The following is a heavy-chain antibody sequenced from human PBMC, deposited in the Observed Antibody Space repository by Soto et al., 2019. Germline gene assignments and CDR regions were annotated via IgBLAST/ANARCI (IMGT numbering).Heavy chain of an antibody. CDR2: IYYSGST. CDR1: GGSISSYY. V-gene: IGHV4-59*08. J-gene: IGHJ4*02. D-gene: IGHD3-9*01. Sequence: SETLSLTCTVSGGSISSYYWTWIRQPPGKGLEWIGYIYYSGSTTYNPSLKSRVTFSVDTSKNQFSLKLSSVTAADTAVYYCARTYYDILTGYYFDYWGQGTLVTVSS. CDR3: ARTYYDILTGYYFDY.